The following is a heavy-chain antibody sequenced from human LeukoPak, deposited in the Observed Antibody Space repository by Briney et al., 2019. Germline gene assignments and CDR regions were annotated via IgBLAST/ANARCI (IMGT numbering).Heavy chain of an antibody. D-gene: IGHD3-10*01. CDR1: GFSFSSYN. J-gene: IGHJ5*02. CDR2: ISVISNTI. Sequence: WESLRLSCTASGFSFSSYNMNWVRQAPGQGLEWVSYISVISNTIYYADSVKGRFTISRDNAKNSLYLQMNSLRAEGTAVYYCARDVKYYYGSESLDWFDPWGQGTLVTVSS. V-gene: IGHV3-48*01. CDR3: ARDVKYYYGSESLDWFDP.